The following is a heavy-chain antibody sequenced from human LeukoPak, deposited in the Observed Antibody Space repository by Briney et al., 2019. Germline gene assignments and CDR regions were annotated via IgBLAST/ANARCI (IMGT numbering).Heavy chain of an antibody. CDR3: ARDPPGDY. CDR2: IYYSGST. CDR1: GGSISSSSYY. J-gene: IGHJ4*02. V-gene: IGHV4-39*07. Sequence: SETLSLTCTVSGGSISSSSYYWGWIRQPPGKGLEWIGSIYYSGSTYYNPSLKSRVTISVDTSKNQFSLKLSSVTAADTAVYYCARDPPGDYWGQGTLVTVSS. D-gene: IGHD3-10*01.